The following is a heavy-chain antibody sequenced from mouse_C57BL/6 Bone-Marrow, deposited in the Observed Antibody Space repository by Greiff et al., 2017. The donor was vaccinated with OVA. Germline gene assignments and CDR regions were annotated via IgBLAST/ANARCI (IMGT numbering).Heavy chain of an antibody. D-gene: IGHD1-1*01. V-gene: IGHV1-81*01. J-gene: IGHJ3*01. CDR1: GYTFTSYG. CDR2: IYPRSGNT. Sequence: VKLMESGAELARPGASVKLSCKASGYTFTSYGISWVKQRTGQGLEWIGEIYPRSGNTYYNEKFKGKATLTADKSPSTAYMELRSLTSEDSAVYFCARYYYGSSYGFAYWGQGTLVTVSA. CDR3: ARYYYGSSYGFAY.